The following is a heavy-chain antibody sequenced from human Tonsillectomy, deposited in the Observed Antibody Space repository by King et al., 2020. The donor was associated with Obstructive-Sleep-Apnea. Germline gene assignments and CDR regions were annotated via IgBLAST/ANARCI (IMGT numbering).Heavy chain of an antibody. D-gene: IGHD3-10*01. V-gene: IGHV3-30*02. Sequence: VQLVESGGGVVQPGGSLRLSCAASGFIFGSYGMHWVRQAPGKGLEWVAFIHYDGSNKYYADSVKGRFTISRDNSKNTLYLQMNSLRPEDTAVYYCPKVWFGVLSSIDYWGQGTLVTVSS. J-gene: IGHJ4*02. CDR2: IHYDGSNK. CDR3: PKVWFGVLSSIDY. CDR1: GFIFGSYG.